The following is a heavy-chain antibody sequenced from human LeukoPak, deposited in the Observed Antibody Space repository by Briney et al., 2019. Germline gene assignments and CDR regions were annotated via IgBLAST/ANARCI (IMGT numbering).Heavy chain of an antibody. CDR2: TSRDGSAE. V-gene: IGHV3-30*18. CDR3: AKDLYGSGWYNYFDP. Sequence: QSGGSLRLSCAASGFTFRNYVIHWVRQAPGKGLEWVAMTSRDGSAEYYADSVKGRFTISRDNSKNTLYLQMNSLRPEDTAVYHCAKDLYGSGWYNYFDPWGQGALVIVSS. CDR1: GFTFRNYV. J-gene: IGHJ5*02. D-gene: IGHD6-19*01.